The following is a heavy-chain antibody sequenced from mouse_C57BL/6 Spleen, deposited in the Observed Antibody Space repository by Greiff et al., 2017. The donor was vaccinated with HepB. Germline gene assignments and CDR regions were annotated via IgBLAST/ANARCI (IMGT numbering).Heavy chain of an antibody. D-gene: IGHD3-1*01. CDR1: GYSITSGYY. J-gene: IGHJ3*01. V-gene: IGHV3-6*01. Sequence: EVQLKESGPGLVKPSQSLSLTCSVTGYSITSGYYWNWIRQFPGNKLEWMGYISYDGSNNYNPSLKNRIAITRDTSKNQFFLKLNSVTTEDTATYYCAREGYSFAYWGQGTLVTVSA. CDR3: AREGYSFAY. CDR2: ISYDGSN.